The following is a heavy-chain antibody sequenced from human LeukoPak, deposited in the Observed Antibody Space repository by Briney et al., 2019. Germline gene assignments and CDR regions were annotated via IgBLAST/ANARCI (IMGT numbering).Heavy chain of an antibody. CDR1: GYTFTSYY. CDR3: ARGSGVVRRLIVVVPAAPIDY. CDR2: INPSGGST. J-gene: IGHJ4*02. V-gene: IGHV1-46*01. D-gene: IGHD2-2*01. Sequence: GASVKASCKASGYTFTSYYMHWVRQAPGQGLEWMGIINPSGGSTSYAQKFQGRVTMTRDTSTSTVYMELSSLRSEDTAVYYCARGSGVVRRLIVVVPAAPIDYWGQGTLVTVSS.